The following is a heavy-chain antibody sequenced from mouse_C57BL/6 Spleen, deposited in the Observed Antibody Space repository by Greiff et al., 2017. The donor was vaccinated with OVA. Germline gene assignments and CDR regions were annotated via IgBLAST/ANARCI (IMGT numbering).Heavy chain of an antibody. CDR2: INPYNGGT. J-gene: IGHJ4*01. CDR1: GYTFTDYY. D-gene: IGHD4-1*01. V-gene: IGHV1-19*01. CDR3: ARSGTEAMDY. Sequence: VQLQQSGPVLVKPGASVKMSCKASGYTFTDYYMNWVKQSHGKSLEWIGVINPYNGGTSYNQKFKGKATLTVDKSSSTAYMELNSLTSEDSAVYYCARSGTEAMDYWGQGTSVTVSS.